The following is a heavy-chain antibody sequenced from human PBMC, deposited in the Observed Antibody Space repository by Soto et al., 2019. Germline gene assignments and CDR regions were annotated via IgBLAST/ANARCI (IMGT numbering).Heavy chain of an antibody. J-gene: IGHJ6*02. D-gene: IGHD1-26*01. CDR2: ISTYNGDT. V-gene: IGHV1-18*01. Sequence: QVQLVQSGPEVKKPGASVKVSCEASGYTFTTSGISWVRQAPGQGLEWMGWISTYNGDTNSAQKFQGRVTMTADTSTGTVYMELMSLKSDDTAVYYCARQGSWPYDYYGLDVWGQGTTVTVSS. CDR1: GYTFTTSG. CDR3: ARQGSWPYDYYGLDV.